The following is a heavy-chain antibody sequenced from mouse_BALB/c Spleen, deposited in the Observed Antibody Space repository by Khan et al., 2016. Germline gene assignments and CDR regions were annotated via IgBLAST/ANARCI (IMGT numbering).Heavy chain of an antibody. D-gene: IGHD2-1*01. V-gene: IGHV1-55*01. Sequence: QVQLQQPGAELVKPGTSVNLSCKASGYNFTSYWINWVKLRPGQGLEWIGDIYPGSGSTNYHEKFKSKATLTVDTSSSTAYMQLSSLASEDSALYYCARDGNYYFDYWGQGTTLTVSS. CDR1: GYNFTSYW. CDR3: ARDGNYYFDY. J-gene: IGHJ2*01. CDR2: IYPGSGST.